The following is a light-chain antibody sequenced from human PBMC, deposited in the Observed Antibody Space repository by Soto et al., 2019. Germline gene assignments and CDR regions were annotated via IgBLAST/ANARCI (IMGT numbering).Light chain of an antibody. V-gene: IGKV3-15*01. CDR2: VAS. CDR1: QSVSSS. CDR3: QHYNDLVQT. J-gene: IGKJ2*01. Sequence: EIVMTQSPATLSASPGERATLSCRASQSVSSSLAWYQQKPGQAPGLLIYVASTRATGIPARFSGSGSGTEFTITISSLQSEYFAAYYRQHYNDLVQTFGGGTKLEIK.